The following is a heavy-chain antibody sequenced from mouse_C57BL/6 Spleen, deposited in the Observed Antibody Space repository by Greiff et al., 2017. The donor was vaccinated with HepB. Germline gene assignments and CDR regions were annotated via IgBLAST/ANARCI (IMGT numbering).Heavy chain of an antibody. CDR3: ARDGWDEAMDY. CDR1: GFTFSDYY. CDR2: INYDGSST. V-gene: IGHV5-16*01. J-gene: IGHJ4*01. Sequence: EVKLMESEGGLVQPGSSMKLSCTASGFTFSDYYMAWVRQVPEKGLEWVANINYDGSSTYYLDSLKSRFIISRDNEKNILYLQMSSLKSEDTATYYCARDGWDEAMDYWGQGTSVTVSS. D-gene: IGHD4-1*01.